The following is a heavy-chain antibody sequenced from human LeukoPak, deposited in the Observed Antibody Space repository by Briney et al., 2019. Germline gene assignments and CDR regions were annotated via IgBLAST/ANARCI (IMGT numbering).Heavy chain of an antibody. J-gene: IGHJ5*02. CDR3: ARGGLLTFGGVIAYNWFDP. CDR2: IYYSGNT. Sequence: SETLSLTCTVSGVSISSSNSYWGWIRQPPGKGLEWIGSIYYSGNTYYNPSLKSQVSISIDTSKNQFSLRLTSVTAADTAVYYCARGGLLTFGGVIAYNWFDPWGQGTLVTVSS. D-gene: IGHD3-16*02. CDR1: GVSISSSNSY. V-gene: IGHV4-39*02.